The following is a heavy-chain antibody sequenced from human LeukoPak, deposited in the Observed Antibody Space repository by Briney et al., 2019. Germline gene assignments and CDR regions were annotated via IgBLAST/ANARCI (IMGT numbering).Heavy chain of an antibody. CDR3: ARGGSYTPY. CDR2: IDNRGST. Sequence: PSETLSLTCTVSGVSIGSYFWSWIRQPPGKGLEWIGYIDNRGSTNYNPSHKSRVTISVDTSKNQFSLKLNSVTAADTAVYYCARGGSYTPYWGQGTLVTVSS. D-gene: IGHD1-26*01. CDR1: GVSIGSYF. V-gene: IGHV4-59*08. J-gene: IGHJ4*02.